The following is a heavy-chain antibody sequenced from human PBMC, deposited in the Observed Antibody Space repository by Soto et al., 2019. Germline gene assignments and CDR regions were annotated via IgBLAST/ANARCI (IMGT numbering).Heavy chain of an antibody. CDR1: GYTFTSYD. D-gene: IGHD3-10*01. J-gene: IGHJ3*02. Sequence: QVQLVQSGAEVKKPGASVKVSCKASGYTFTSYDINWVRQATGQGLEWVGWMNPNSGNTGYAQKFPGRVTMTRSTSIGTAYMELSSLRSEDTAVYYCARGINYYDSGDDAFDIWGQGTMVTVSS. V-gene: IGHV1-8*01. CDR2: MNPNSGNT. CDR3: ARGINYYDSGDDAFDI.